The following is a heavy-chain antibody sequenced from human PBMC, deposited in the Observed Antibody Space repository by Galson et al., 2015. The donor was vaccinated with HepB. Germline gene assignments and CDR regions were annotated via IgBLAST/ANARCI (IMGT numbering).Heavy chain of an antibody. J-gene: IGHJ6*03. CDR3: ARDGNRYCSSTSCYLYYYYYYMDV. D-gene: IGHD2-2*01. V-gene: IGHV3-21*01. CDR2: ISSSSSYI. CDR1: GFTFSSYS. Sequence: SLRLSCAASGFTFSSYSMNWVRQAPGKGLEWVSSISSSSSYIYYADSVKGRFTISRDNAKNSLYLQMNSLRAEDTAVYYCARDGNRYCSSTSCYLYYYYYYMDVWGKGTTVTVSS.